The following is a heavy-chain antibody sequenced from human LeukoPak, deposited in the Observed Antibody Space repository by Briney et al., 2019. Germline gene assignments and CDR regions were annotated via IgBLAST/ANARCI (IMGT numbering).Heavy chain of an antibody. J-gene: IGHJ4*02. CDR3: ARRMVGGGNSVFDY. CDR2: IYYSGST. Sequence: PSETLSLTCTVSGGSISSGDYYWSWIRQPPGKGLEWIGYIYYSGSTYYNPSLKSRVTISVDTSKNQFSLKLSSVTAADTAVYYCARRMVGGGNSVFDYWGQGTLVTVSS. CDR1: GGSISSGDYY. V-gene: IGHV4-30-4*01. D-gene: IGHD4-23*01.